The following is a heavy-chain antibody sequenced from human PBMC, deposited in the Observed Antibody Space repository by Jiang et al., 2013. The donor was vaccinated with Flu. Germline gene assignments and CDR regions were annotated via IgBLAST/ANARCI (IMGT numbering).Heavy chain of an antibody. Sequence: GPGLVKPSQTLSLTCTVSGESLTNDNYVWSWIRQPAGKGLEWIGRLYASGSTNYNPSLKSRVTITGDTSKNQFSLKVTSLIAADTAVYFCARGLRVAAGGFFD. CDR3: ARGLRVAAGGFFD. V-gene: IGHV4-61*02. CDR2: LYASGST. J-gene: IGHJ4*01. CDR1: GESLTNDNYV. D-gene: IGHD6-13*01.